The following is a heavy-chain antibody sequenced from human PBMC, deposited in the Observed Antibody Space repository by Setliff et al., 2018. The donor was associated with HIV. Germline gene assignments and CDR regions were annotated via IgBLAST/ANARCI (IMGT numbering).Heavy chain of an antibody. CDR1: GFTFSTYG. Sequence: RLSCAASGFTFSTYGMHWVRQAPGKGLEWVAFIRYDGSNKYYADSVKGRFTISRDNSKNTLHLQMNSLRAEDTALYYCAKDMEYDTSVYYHWYFDLWGRGALVTV. D-gene: IGHD3-22*01. CDR2: IRYDGSNK. CDR3: AKDMEYDTSVYYHWYFDL. V-gene: IGHV3-30*02. J-gene: IGHJ2*01.